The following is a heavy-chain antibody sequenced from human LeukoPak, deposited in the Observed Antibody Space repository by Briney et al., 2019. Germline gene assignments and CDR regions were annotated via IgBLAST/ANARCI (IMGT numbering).Heavy chain of an antibody. D-gene: IGHD6-19*01. J-gene: IGHJ4*02. Sequence: MSSETLSLTCTVSGGSISSYYWSWIRQPAGKGLEWIGRIYTSGSTNYNPSLKSRVTMSVDTSKNQFSLNLTSVTAADTAVYYCAREGKLTGYFGGLGFNYWGQGILVTVSS. CDR1: GGSISSYY. CDR3: AREGKLTGYFGGLGFNY. V-gene: IGHV4-4*07. CDR2: IYTSGST.